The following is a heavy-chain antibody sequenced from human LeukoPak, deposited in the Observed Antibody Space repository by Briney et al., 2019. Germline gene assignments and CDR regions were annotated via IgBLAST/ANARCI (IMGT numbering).Heavy chain of an antibody. CDR2: ISGDGGSK. Sequence: PGGSLRLSCAASGFTFDDYAMHWVRQAPGKGLEWVSLISGDGGSKYYADSVKGRFTISSDNSKNSLYLQMNSLRTEDTALYYCAKGISRKQQTYYFDYWGQGTLVTVSS. CDR3: AKGISRKQQTYYFDY. D-gene: IGHD5-18*01. CDR1: GFTFDDYA. J-gene: IGHJ4*02. V-gene: IGHV3-43*02.